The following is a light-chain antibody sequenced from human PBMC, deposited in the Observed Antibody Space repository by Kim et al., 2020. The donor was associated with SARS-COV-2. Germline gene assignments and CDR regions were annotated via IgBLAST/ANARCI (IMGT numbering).Light chain of an antibody. J-gene: IGKJ4*01. CDR1: QDISKY. V-gene: IGKV1-33*01. Sequence: ESVRDRVTITRQASQDISKYLNSDPQKTRKAPKLLVYDASNVETGVPSRCRVSGSGADCTLSISSLQPEDIATYNCQQYDNSSLTIGGRTKV. CDR2: DAS. CDR3: QQYDNSSLT.